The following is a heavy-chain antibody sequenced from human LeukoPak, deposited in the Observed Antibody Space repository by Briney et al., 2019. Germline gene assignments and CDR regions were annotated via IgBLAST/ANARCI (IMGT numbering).Heavy chain of an antibody. Sequence: GGSLRLSCAASGFTFSSYGMHWVRQAPGKGLEWVAVISYDGSNKYYADSVNGRFTISRDNSKNTLYLQMNSLRAEDTAVYYCAKDVLSHGIAAAGYFDYWGQGTLVTVSS. CDR1: GFTFSSYG. D-gene: IGHD6-13*01. CDR3: AKDVLSHGIAAAGYFDY. J-gene: IGHJ4*02. V-gene: IGHV3-30*18. CDR2: ISYDGSNK.